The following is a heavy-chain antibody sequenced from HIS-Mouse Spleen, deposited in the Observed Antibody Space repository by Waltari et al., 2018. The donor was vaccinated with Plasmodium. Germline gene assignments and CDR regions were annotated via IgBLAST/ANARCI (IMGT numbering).Heavy chain of an antibody. V-gene: IGHV4-34*01. Sequence: QVQLQQWGAGLLKPSETLSLTCAVYGGSFSGYYWSLIRQPPGKGLEWIGEINHSGSTNYNPSLKSRVTISVDTSKNQFSLKLSSVTAADTAVYYCARGSAAAGPFDYWGQGTLVTVSS. D-gene: IGHD6-13*01. CDR2: INHSGST. CDR1: GGSFSGYY. J-gene: IGHJ4*02. CDR3: ARGSAAAGPFDY.